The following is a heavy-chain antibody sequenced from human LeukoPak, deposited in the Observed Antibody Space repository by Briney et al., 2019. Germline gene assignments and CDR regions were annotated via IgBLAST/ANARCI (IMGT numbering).Heavy chain of an antibody. CDR3: ATGYGDFRVEGRYFYS. CDR1: DGSITNYD. Sequence: PSETLSLTCTVSDGSITNYDWSWVRQPPGKGLEFIGYVHYSGTTNYNPSLRSRVTISIDTSKKHFFLKLKFVTAADTAVYYCATGYGDFRVEGRYFYSWGQGTLVTVSS. J-gene: IGHJ4*02. D-gene: IGHD4-17*01. V-gene: IGHV4-59*01. CDR2: VHYSGTT.